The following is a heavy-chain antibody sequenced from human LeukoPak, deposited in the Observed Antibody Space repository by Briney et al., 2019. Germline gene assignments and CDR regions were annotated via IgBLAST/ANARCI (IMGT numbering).Heavy chain of an antibody. CDR1: GGSINSSSYY. V-gene: IGHV4-39*01. D-gene: IGHD3-3*01. CDR2: IYYSGST. J-gene: IGHJ3*02. Sequence: SETLSLTCTVSGGSINSSSYYWGWIRQPPGKGLEWIGSIYYSGSTYYNPSLKSRVTISVDTSKNQFSLKLSSVTAADTAVYYCASQYYDFWSGGNAFDIWGQGTMVTVSS. CDR3: ASQYYDFWSGGNAFDI.